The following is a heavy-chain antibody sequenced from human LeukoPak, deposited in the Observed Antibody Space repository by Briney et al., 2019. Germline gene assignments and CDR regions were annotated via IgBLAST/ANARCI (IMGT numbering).Heavy chain of an antibody. J-gene: IGHJ6*04. Sequence: SETLSLTCTVSGGSISNYYWSWIRQPPGKGLEWIGEINHSGSTNYNPSLKSRVTISVDTSKNQFSLKLSSVTAADTAVYYCARGFRYYDFWSGALDVWGKGTTVTVSS. CDR2: INHSGST. CDR3: ARGFRYYDFWSGALDV. D-gene: IGHD3-3*01. CDR1: GGSISNYY. V-gene: IGHV4-34*01.